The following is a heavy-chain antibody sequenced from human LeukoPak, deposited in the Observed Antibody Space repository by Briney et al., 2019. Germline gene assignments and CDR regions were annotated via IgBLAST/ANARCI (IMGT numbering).Heavy chain of an antibody. J-gene: IGHJ4*02. CDR3: ARDRRRLATTMALDY. CDR2: IIPIFGTA. D-gene: IGHD5-12*01. CDR1: GGTFSSYA. V-gene: IGHV1-69*05. Sequence: SVKVSCKASGGTFSSYAISWVRQAPGQGLEWMGGIIPIFGTANYAQKFQGRVTITTDESTSTAYTELSSLRSEDTAVYYCARDRRRLATTMALDYWGQGTLVTVSS.